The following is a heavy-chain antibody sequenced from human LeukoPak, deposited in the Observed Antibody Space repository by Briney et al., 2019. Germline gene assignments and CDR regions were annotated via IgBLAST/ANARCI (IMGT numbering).Heavy chain of an antibody. CDR1: GYTFNSYY. J-gene: IGHJ4*02. Sequence: ASVNVSCQASGYTFNSYYMHWVRQAPGQGLEWMAIINPSGGSTSYAQKFQGRVTMTRDTSTSTVYMELSSLRSEDTAVYYCAREKDTVMGNHNYFDYWGQGTLVTVSS. D-gene: IGHD5-18*01. CDR2: INPSGGST. CDR3: AREKDTVMGNHNYFDY. V-gene: IGHV1-46*02.